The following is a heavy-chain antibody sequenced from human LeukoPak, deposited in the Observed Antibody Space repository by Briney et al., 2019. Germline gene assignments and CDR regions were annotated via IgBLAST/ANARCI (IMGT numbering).Heavy chain of an antibody. D-gene: IGHD3-3*01. J-gene: IGHJ4*02. Sequence: GGSLRLSCAASGFTFSSYAMHWVRQAPGKGLEYVSAISSNGGSTHYANSVKGRFTISRDNSKNTLYLQMGSLRAEDMAVYYCARVSDFWSGYSDYWGQGTLVTVSS. CDR2: ISSNGGST. V-gene: IGHV3-64*01. CDR3: ARVSDFWSGYSDY. CDR1: GFTFSSYA.